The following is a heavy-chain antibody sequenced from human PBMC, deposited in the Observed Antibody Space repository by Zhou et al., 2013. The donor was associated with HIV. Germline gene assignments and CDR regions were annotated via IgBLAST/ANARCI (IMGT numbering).Heavy chain of an antibody. V-gene: IGHV1-69*05. J-gene: IGHJ6*03. CDR3: ARGVTSSWSRSAKKNYFYYHMAV. Sequence: QVQLVQSGAEVKTPGSSVKVSCKVSGGTFSTYGLSWVRQVPGQGLEWMGGIIPLSGTAHYAQKFQGRVTITTDESMGTVYMQLGSLRSEDTAVYYCARGVTSSWSRSAKKNYFYYHMAVWGKGTTVSVSS. CDR1: GGTFSTYG. D-gene: IGHD6-13*01. CDR2: IIPLSGTA.